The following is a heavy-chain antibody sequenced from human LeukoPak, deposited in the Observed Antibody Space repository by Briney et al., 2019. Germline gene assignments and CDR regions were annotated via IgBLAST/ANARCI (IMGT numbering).Heavy chain of an antibody. D-gene: IGHD6-13*01. J-gene: IGHJ4*02. CDR3: AIAAAGTLADF. CDR1: GFSLSSYT. Sequence: PGGSLRLSCSASGFSLSSYTMHWVRQAPGKGLEHVSAITTDGGSTYYADSVKGRLSISRDNSKNTLYLQMSSLRAEDTAVYYCAIAAAGTLADFWGQGTLVTVSS. V-gene: IGHV3-64D*09. CDR2: ITTDGGST.